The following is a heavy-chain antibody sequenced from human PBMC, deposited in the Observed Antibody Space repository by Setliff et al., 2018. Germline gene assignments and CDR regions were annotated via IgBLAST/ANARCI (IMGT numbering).Heavy chain of an antibody. CDR1: GGSISRGSYD. D-gene: IGHD5-18*01. CDR2: IYTSGST. J-gene: IGHJ4*02. V-gene: IGHV4-61*02. CDR3: ARGGYSYGLGGFPLDY. Sequence: TLSLTCTVSGGSISRGSYDWSWIRQPAGKGLEWIGRIYTSGSTNYNPSLKSRVTISVDTSKNQFSLKLSSVTAADTAVYYCARGGYSYGLGGFPLDYWGQGTLVTVPQ.